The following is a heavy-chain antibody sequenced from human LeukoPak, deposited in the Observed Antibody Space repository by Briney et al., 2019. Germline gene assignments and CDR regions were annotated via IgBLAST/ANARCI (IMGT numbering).Heavy chain of an antibody. Sequence: SETLSLTCTVSGGSISSYYWSWLRQPPGKGLEWIGYIYYSGSTNYNPSLKSRVTISVDTSKNQFSLKLSSVTAADTAVYYCARVSMVRGVISYDYWGQGTLVTVSS. V-gene: IGHV4-59*01. CDR2: IYYSGST. D-gene: IGHD3-10*01. J-gene: IGHJ4*02. CDR3: ARVSMVRGVISYDY. CDR1: GGSISSYY.